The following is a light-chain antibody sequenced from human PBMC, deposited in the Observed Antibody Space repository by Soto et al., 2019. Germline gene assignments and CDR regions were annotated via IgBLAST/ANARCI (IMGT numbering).Light chain of an antibody. CDR1: QTVTTN. J-gene: IGKJ2*01. CDR3: QQYDIWPPYT. Sequence: EFVLTQSPGTLSLSPGERATLSCRASQTVTTNLAWYQQRPGQAPRLLIYDASTRATGIPPRFSGGGSGTEFTVTISSLQSEDFAIYYCQQYDIWPPYTFGQGTKVDIK. CDR2: DAS. V-gene: IGKV3-15*01.